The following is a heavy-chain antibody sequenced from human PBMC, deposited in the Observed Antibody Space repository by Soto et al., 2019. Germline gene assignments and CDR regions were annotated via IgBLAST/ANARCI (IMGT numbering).Heavy chain of an antibody. D-gene: IGHD3-10*01. CDR3: ARESFKELWFGESS. Sequence: GGSLRLSCAASGFTFSSYSMNWVRQAPGKGLEWVSSISSSSSYIYYADSVKGRFTISRDNAKNSLYLQMNSLRAEDTAVYYCARESFKELWFGESSWGQGTLVTVSS. J-gene: IGHJ4*02. CDR2: ISSSSSYI. CDR1: GFTFSSYS. V-gene: IGHV3-21*01.